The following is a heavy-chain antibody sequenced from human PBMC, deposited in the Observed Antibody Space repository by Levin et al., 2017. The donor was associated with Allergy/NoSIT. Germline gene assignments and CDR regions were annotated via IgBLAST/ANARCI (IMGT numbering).Heavy chain of an antibody. V-gene: IGHV3-23*01. CDR2: ISNSGITT. J-gene: IGHJ4*02. Sequence: PGGSLRLSCAGSGFTFSNFGMNWVRQAPGKGLEWVSAISNSGITTYYADSVKGRFTISRDNARNTLYLQMDGLRAEDTAVYSCAKEMGHRLPFDYWGRGTLVTVSS. CDR1: GFTFSNFG. CDR3: AKEMGHRLPFDY. D-gene: IGHD1-26*01.